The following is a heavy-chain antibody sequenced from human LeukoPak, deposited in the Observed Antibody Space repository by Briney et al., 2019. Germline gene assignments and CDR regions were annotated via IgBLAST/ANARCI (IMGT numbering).Heavy chain of an antibody. Sequence: GGSLRLSCAASGFTFSSHLMHWVRQAQGTGLVWVSSVKSDGTATNYADSVKGRFTTSRDNAKNTLYLQMNSLRVEDTAVYYCVRKFATGDWGQGTLVTVSP. V-gene: IGHV3-74*01. J-gene: IGHJ4*02. CDR1: GFTFSSHL. CDR2: VKSDGTAT. D-gene: IGHD1-14*01. CDR3: VRKFATGD.